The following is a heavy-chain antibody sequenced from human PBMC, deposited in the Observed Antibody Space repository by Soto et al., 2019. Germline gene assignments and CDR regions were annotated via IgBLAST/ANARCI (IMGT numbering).Heavy chain of an antibody. CDR2: IKKDGSEK. CDR3: ATNAY. CDR1: GFSFRNAW. J-gene: IGHJ4*02. V-gene: IGHV3-7*01. Sequence: EVQLVESGGGWVQPGGSLRLSCAASGFSFRNAWMSWVRQAPGKGLEWVAKIKKDGSEKYYVDSVKGRFTISRDNAKNSLYLQMNSLRADDTAVYYCATNAYWGQGSLVTVSS.